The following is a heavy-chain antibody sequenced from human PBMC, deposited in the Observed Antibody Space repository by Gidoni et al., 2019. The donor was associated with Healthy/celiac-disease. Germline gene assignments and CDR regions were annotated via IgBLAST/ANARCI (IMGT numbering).Heavy chain of an antibody. Sequence: EAQSVESGGGLVQPVVSRKLSCAAPGFTVSGSAMQLFRQASGKGLVWVGSIRSKANSYATAYAASVKGRFTISRDDSKNTAYLQMNSLKTEDTAVYYCTRDVDTAMVKLFRYYYGMDVWGQGTTVTVSS. CDR3: TRDVDTAMVKLFRYYYGMDV. J-gene: IGHJ6*02. D-gene: IGHD5-18*01. CDR2: IRSKANSYAT. V-gene: IGHV3-73*01. CDR1: GFTVSGSA.